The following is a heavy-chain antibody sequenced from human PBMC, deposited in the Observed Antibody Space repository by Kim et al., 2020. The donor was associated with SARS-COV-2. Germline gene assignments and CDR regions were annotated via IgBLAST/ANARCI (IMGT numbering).Heavy chain of an antibody. D-gene: IGHD5-12*01. CDR3: AWISGYDVGLAAFDI. CDR1: GYTFTSYY. Sequence: ASVKVSCKASGYTFTSYYMHWVRQAPGQGLEWMGIINPSGGSTSYAQKFQGRVTMTRDTSTSTVYMELSSLRSEDTAVYYCAWISGYDVGLAAFDIWGQGTMVTVSS. CDR2: INPSGGST. J-gene: IGHJ3*02. V-gene: IGHV1-46*01.